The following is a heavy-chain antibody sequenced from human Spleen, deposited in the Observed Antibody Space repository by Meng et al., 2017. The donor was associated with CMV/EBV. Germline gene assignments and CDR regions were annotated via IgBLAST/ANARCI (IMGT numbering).Heavy chain of an antibody. V-gene: IGHV1-8*03. Sequence: ASVKVSCKASGYTFTSYDINWVRQATGQGLEWMGWMNPNSGNTGCAQKFQGRVTITRNTSISTAYMELSSLRSEDTTVYYCAAGSIAVAGSVYDFGYWGQGTLVTVSS. CDR2: MNPNSGNT. J-gene: IGHJ4*02. CDR3: AAGSIAVAGSVYDFGY. D-gene: IGHD6-19*01. CDR1: GYTFTSYD.